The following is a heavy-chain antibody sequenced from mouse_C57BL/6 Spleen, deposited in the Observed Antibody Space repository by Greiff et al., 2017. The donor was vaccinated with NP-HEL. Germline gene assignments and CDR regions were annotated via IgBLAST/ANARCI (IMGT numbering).Heavy chain of an antibody. Sequence: VQLQQSGAELVKPGASVKLSCKASGYTFTSYWMHWVKQRPGRGLEWLGRIDPNSGGTKYNEKFKSKATLTVDKPSSTAYMQLSSLTSEDSAVYYCARSGGLYGDYFDYWGQGTTLTVSS. J-gene: IGHJ2*01. CDR1: GYTFTSYW. CDR3: ARSGGLYGDYFDY. V-gene: IGHV1-72*01. D-gene: IGHD3-1*01. CDR2: IDPNSGGT.